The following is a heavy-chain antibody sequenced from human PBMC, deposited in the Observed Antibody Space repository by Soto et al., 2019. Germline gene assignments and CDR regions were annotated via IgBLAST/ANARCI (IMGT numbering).Heavy chain of an antibody. D-gene: IGHD2-15*01. Sequence: QVQLVQSGAEVKKPGASVKVSCKASGYTFTSYGIRWVRQAPGQGLEWMGWISAYNGNTNYIQTLQGRVTMTTDTSTSTAYMELRSLRSADTAVYYCARGRGGVVVVAGLNYCYGIDVWGQGTTVTVSS. J-gene: IGHJ6*02. CDR3: ARGRGGVVVVAGLNYCYGIDV. CDR1: GYTFTSYG. CDR2: ISAYNGNT. V-gene: IGHV1-18*04.